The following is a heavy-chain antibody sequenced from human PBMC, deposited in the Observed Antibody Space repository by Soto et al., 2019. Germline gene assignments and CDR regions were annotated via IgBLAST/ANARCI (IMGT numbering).Heavy chain of an antibody. V-gene: IGHV3-11*01. CDR2: ISGDGTTT. J-gene: IGHJ4*02. CDR1: GFRFSDHY. Sequence: GGSLRLSCAASGFRFSDHYMTWIRQAPGKGLEWVSKISGDGTTTYYADSVKGRFTVSRDNAENSGYLQMNSLRAEDTAVYYCESDPNYSASGFWGQGTLVTVS. CDR3: ESDPNYSASGF. D-gene: IGHD1-7*01.